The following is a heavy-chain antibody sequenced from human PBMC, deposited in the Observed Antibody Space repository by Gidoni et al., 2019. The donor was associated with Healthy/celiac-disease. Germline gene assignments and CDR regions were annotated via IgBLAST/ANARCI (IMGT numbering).Heavy chain of an antibody. Sequence: QVQLVQSGAEPQTPGASVTVSCNASGYTFTSYDINWVRQATGQGLEWMGWMNPNGGNTGYAQKCQGRVTMTRNTTISTAYMGLSSLRSEDTAVYYCARQLRVRGYSYGQSLGYWGQGTLVTVSS. CDR1: GYTFTSYD. CDR2: MNPNGGNT. J-gene: IGHJ4*02. V-gene: IGHV1-8*01. D-gene: IGHD5-18*01. CDR3: ARQLRVRGYSYGQSLGY.